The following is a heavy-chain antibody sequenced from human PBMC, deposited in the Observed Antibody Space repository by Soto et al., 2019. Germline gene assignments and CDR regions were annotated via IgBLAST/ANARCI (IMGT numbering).Heavy chain of an antibody. D-gene: IGHD3-22*01. V-gene: IGHV3-48*04. Sequence: PGGSLRLSCAASGFTFSSYSMNWVRQAPGKGLEWVSYISSSSSTIYYADSVKGRFTISRDNAKNSLYLQMNSRRADDTAVYYCARDLASGPFDSNGYYNYYYGMDVWGQGTTVTVSS. CDR1: GFTFSSYS. CDR2: ISSSSSTI. CDR3: ARDLASGPFDSNGYYNYYYGMDV. J-gene: IGHJ6*02.